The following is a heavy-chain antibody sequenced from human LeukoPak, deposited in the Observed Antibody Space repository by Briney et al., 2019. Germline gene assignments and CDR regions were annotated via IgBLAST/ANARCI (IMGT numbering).Heavy chain of an antibody. Sequence: ASVKVSCKASGYTFTGYYMHWVRQAPGQGLEWMGWINPNSGGTNYAQKFQGRVTMTRDTSISTAYMELSRLRSDDTAVYYCARDRKIVGGWYRGDAFDIWGQGTMVTVSS. V-gene: IGHV1-2*02. CDR1: GYTFTGYY. CDR2: INPNSGGT. J-gene: IGHJ3*02. D-gene: IGHD6-19*01. CDR3: ARDRKIVGGWYRGDAFDI.